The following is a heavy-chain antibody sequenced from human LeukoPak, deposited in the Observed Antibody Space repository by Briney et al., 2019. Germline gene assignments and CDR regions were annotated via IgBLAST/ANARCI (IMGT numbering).Heavy chain of an antibody. D-gene: IGHD3-22*01. J-gene: IGHJ3*02. Sequence: SGGSLRLSCAASGFTFSSYAMHWVRQAPGKGLEWVAVISYDGSNKYYADSVKGRFTISRDNSKNTLYLQMNSLRAEDTAVYYCARDSDYYDSSGYYYQTHDAFDIWGQGTMVTVSS. CDR2: ISYDGSNK. CDR1: GFTFSSYA. CDR3: ARDSDYYDSSGYYYQTHDAFDI. V-gene: IGHV3-30*04.